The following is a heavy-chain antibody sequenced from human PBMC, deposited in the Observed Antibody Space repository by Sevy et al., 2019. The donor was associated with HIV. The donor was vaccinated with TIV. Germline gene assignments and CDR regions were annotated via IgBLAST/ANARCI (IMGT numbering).Heavy chain of an antibody. Sequence: ASVKVSCKASGYTFTGYYMHWVRQAPGQGLEWMGWINPNSGGTNYAQKFQGRVTMTRDTSISTAYMERRRLRSDDTAGYYCAGERVYCSGGSCKPGGWFDPWGQGTLVTVSS. CDR3: AGERVYCSGGSCKPGGWFDP. CDR2: INPNSGGT. CDR1: GYTFTGYY. J-gene: IGHJ5*02. D-gene: IGHD2-15*01. V-gene: IGHV1-2*02.